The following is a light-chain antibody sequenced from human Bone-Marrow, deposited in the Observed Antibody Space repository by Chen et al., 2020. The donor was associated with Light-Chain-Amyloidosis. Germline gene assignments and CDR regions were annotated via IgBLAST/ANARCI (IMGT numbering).Light chain of an antibody. J-gene: IGLJ1*01. CDR2: EAR. CDR3: CSYEDSTTSYYV. V-gene: IGLV2-23*01. CDR1: RSVVGLYNL. Sequence: QSALTQPASASGSPGPPLTLSCTGNRSVVGLYNLVSWYQQHPDTAAKLTFYEARERPAGVSHRFSGSKSGNTASLTISGYQAEDEADYYCCSYEDSTTSYYVFGTGTRVTVL.